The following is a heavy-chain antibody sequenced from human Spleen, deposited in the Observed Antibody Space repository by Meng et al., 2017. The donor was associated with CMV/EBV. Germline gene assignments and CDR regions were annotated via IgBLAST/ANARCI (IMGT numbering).Heavy chain of an antibody. V-gene: IGHV3-11*04. CDR3: ARGMYDILTGYLTA. CDR2: ISNTGQTI. J-gene: IGHJ5*02. CDR1: GFTFSDYY. D-gene: IGHD3-9*01. Sequence: GESLKISCAASGFTFSDYYMSWIRQAPGKGLEWILYISNTGQTIYYADSVKGRFTISRDNAKNSLYLQMNSLRAEDTAVYYCARGMYDILTGYLTAWGQGTLVTVSS.